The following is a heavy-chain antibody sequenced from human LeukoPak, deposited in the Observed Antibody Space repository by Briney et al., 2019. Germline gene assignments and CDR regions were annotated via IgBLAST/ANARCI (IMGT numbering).Heavy chain of an antibody. V-gene: IGHV4-31*03. CDR1: GGSISSGGYY. CDR3: ARDPTMVRGVINYYYGMDV. Sequence: PSETLSLTCSVSGGSISSGGYYWSWLRQHPGKGLEWIGYIYYSGSTYYNPSLKSRVTISVDTSKNQFSLKLSSVTAADTAVYYCARDPTMVRGVINYYYGMDVWDQGTTVTVSS. D-gene: IGHD3-10*01. J-gene: IGHJ6*02. CDR2: IYYSGST.